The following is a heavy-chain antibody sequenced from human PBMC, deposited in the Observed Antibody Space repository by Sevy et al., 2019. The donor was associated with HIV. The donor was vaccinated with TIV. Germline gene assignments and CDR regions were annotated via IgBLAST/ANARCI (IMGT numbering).Heavy chain of an antibody. CDR1: GFTFSRYG. CDR2: ISNDGSDK. CDR3: ANSRGRYEGSSWLYYYYLMDV. D-gene: IGHD6-13*01. Sequence: GGSLRLSCAAAGFTFSRYGMHWARQAPGKGLEWVAVISNDGSDKEYADSVKGRFTVSRDNSKDTVYLQMNRLRPEDTAVYYCANSRGRYEGSSWLYYYYLMDVWGQGTTVTVSS. J-gene: IGHJ6*02. V-gene: IGHV3-30*18.